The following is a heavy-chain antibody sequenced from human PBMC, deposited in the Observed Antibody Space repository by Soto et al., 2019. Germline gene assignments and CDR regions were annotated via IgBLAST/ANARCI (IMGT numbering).Heavy chain of an antibody. Sequence: ASVKVSCKASGYTFTGYYMHWVRQAPGQGLEWMGWLNPNSGGTNYAQKFQGWVTMTRDTSISTDYMELSRLRSDDTAVYYCARSGSITMVRGVIIGAFDIWGQGTMVTVSS. CDR3: ARSGSITMVRGVIIGAFDI. J-gene: IGHJ3*02. D-gene: IGHD3-10*01. CDR2: LNPNSGGT. V-gene: IGHV1-2*04. CDR1: GYTFTGYY.